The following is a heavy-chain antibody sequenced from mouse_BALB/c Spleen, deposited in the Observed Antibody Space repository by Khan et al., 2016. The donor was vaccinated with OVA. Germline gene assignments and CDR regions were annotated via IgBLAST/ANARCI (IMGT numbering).Heavy chain of an antibody. CDR1: GYSFTGYF. CDR2: INPHIGET. D-gene: IGHD1-1*01. J-gene: IGHJ2*01. Sequence: EVQLQQSGPELVKPGASVKISCKASGYSFTGYFMNWVMQSHGKSLEWIGRINPHIGETFYNQKFKGKATLTVDESSSTAQMELRRLASEDSAVYYCARIYRSDFDYWGQGTTLTVSS. V-gene: IGHV1-20*02. CDR3: ARIYRSDFDY.